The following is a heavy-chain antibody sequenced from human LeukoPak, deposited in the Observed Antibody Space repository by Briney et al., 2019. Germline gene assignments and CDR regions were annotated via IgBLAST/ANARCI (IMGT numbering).Heavy chain of an antibody. CDR3: TGGGSWAYSSTLDF. J-gene: IGHJ4*02. V-gene: IGHV3-30-3*01. CDR1: GFIFDHFS. Sequence: GGSPRLSCATSGFIFDHFSMYWVSQAPGKGLEWVTVISYDGTTKHYADSVKGRFTVSRDNSKKTLYLQLNNLRVEDTAVYYCTGGGSWAYSSTLDFWGQGTLVTVSP. CDR2: ISYDGTTK. D-gene: IGHD2-2*01.